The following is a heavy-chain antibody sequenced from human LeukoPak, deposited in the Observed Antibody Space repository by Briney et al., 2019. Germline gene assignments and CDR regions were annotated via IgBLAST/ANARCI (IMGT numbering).Heavy chain of an antibody. CDR2: INTDGSST. Sequence: GGSLRLSCAASGFTFSSYWMHWVRQAPGKGLVWVSRINTDGSSTSYADSVKGRFTISRDNAKNSIYLQMNSLRAEDTAVYYCARPPGRAFDIWGQGTMVTVSS. CDR3: ARPPGRAFDI. CDR1: GFTFSSYW. D-gene: IGHD2-15*01. J-gene: IGHJ3*02. V-gene: IGHV3-74*01.